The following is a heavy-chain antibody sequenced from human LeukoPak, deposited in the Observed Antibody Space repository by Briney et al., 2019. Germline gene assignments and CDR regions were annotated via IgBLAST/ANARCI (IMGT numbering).Heavy chain of an antibody. CDR2: ISSSSYI. D-gene: IGHD3-22*01. J-gene: IGHJ4*02. CDR1: GFTFSSYS. Sequence: GGSLRLSCAASGFTFSSYSMNWVRQAPGKGLEWVSSISSSSYIYYADSVRGRFTISRDNAKNSLYLQMNSLRAEDTAVYYCARAYYYDSSGVPYYFDYWGQGTLVTVSS. CDR3: ARAYYYDSSGVPYYFDY. V-gene: IGHV3-21*01.